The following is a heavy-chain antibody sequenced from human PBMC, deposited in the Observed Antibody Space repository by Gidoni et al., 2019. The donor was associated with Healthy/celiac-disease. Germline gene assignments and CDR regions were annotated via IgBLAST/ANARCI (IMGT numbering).Heavy chain of an antibody. D-gene: IGHD3-9*01. Sequence: QVQLVHSGAEVKKHGASVKVSCKASGYTFTRYGISWVRQDPGQGLEWMGWISAYNGNTNYAQKLQGRVTMTTDTTTSTAYMELRSLRSDDTAVYYCARAGSVLRYFDWLDDYFDYWGQGTLVTVSS. J-gene: IGHJ4*02. CDR3: ARAGSVLRYFDWLDDYFDY. CDR2: ISAYNGNT. V-gene: IGHV1-18*01. CDR1: GYTFTRYG.